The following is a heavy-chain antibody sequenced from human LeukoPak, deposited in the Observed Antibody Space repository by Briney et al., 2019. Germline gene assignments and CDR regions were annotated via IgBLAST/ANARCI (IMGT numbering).Heavy chain of an antibody. Sequence: ASVKVSCKASGGTFSSYAISWVRQAPGQGLEWMGGNIPIFGTANYAQEFQGRVTITADESTSTAYMELSSLRSEDTAVYYCARGYYGSGSFYTHFDYWGQGTLVTVSS. D-gene: IGHD3-10*01. CDR2: NIPIFGTA. J-gene: IGHJ4*02. CDR3: ARGYYGSGSFYTHFDY. V-gene: IGHV1-69*13. CDR1: GGTFSSYA.